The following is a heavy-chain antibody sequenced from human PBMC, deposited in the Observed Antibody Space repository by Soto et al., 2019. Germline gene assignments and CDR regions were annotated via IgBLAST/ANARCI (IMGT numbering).Heavy chain of an antibody. D-gene: IGHD2-2*01. CDR2: IYYSGST. V-gene: IGHV4-59*08. J-gene: IGHJ6*02. CDR1: GGSISSYY. CDR3: ARLILPDFVVVQAARHRYYYYYGMVV. Sequence: SETLSLTCTVSGGSISSYYWSWIRQPPEKGLEWIGYIYYSGSTNYNPSLKSRVTISVDTSKNQFSLKLSSVTAADTAVYYCARLILPDFVVVQAARHRYYYYYGMVVWGQGTTVTVSS.